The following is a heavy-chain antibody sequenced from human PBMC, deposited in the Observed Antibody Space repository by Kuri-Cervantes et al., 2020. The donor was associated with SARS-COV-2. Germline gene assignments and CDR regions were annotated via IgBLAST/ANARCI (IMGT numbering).Heavy chain of an antibody. D-gene: IGHD4-17*01. CDR2: VNHREST. J-gene: IGHJ6*03. V-gene: IGHV4-34*01. CDR1: GESFSGYY. CDR3: ARAYGFLRYIYYMDV. Sequence: SETLSLTCAFYGESFSGYYWNWIRQSPGKGLEWIGEVNHRESTNYNPSLKSRVTISVDTSSMQFSLQLGSVTAADTAVYYCARAYGFLRYIYYMDVWGRGTTVTVSS.